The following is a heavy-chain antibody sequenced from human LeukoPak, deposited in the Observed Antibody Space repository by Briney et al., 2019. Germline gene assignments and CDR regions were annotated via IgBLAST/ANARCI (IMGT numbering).Heavy chain of an antibody. CDR3: AKDLSSSSWIRFDY. CDR1: GFTFSSYG. D-gene: IGHD6-13*01. CDR2: ISGSGGST. V-gene: IGHV3-23*01. J-gene: IGHJ4*02. Sequence: GGSLRLSCAASGFTFSSYGMSWVRQAPGKGLEWVSAISGSGGSTYYADSVKGRFTISRDNSKSTLYLHMHSLSADDTALYYCAKDLSSSSWIRFDYWGQGALVTVSS.